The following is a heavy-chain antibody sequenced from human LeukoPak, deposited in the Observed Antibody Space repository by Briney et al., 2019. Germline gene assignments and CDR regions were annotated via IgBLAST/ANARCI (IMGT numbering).Heavy chain of an antibody. Sequence: GGSLRLSCAASGFTFSSYWMNWVRQAPGKGLVWVSRIASDGNSTTCADSVKGRFSISRDNAKNTLYLQMNSLRVEDTAVYYCARGRPHGNNYWGQGTLVTISS. V-gene: IGHV3-74*01. CDR2: IASDGNST. D-gene: IGHD2/OR15-2a*01. CDR1: GFTFSSYW. J-gene: IGHJ4*02. CDR3: ARGRPHGNNY.